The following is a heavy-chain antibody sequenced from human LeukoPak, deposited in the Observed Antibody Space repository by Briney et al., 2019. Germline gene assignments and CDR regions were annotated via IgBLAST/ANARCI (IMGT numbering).Heavy chain of an antibody. Sequence: ASVKVSCKASGYTFTGYYTHWVRQAPGQGLEWMGRINPNSGGTNYAQKFQGRVTMTRDTSISTAYMELSRLRSDDTAVYYCARLGYCSSTSCPWGQGTLVTVSS. CDR2: INPNSGGT. J-gene: IGHJ5*02. CDR1: GYTFTGYY. D-gene: IGHD2-2*01. V-gene: IGHV1-2*06. CDR3: ARLGYCSSTSCP.